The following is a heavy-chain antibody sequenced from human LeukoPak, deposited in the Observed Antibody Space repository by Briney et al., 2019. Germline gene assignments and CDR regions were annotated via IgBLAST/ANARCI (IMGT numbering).Heavy chain of an antibody. J-gene: IGHJ4*02. CDR3: ARHYLVPSSSSGFDY. CDR2: IYYSGST. Sequence: SETLSLTCTVYGGSISSSSYDWGGIRQPPGKGLEGIERIYYSGSTYDNPSRKNRFTKTVNKTKNQYYKKQRYMTAAGSAIYYCARHYLVPSSSSGFDYWGQGTLVTVSS. V-gene: IGHV4-39*01. CDR1: GGSISSSSYD. D-gene: IGHD6-6*01.